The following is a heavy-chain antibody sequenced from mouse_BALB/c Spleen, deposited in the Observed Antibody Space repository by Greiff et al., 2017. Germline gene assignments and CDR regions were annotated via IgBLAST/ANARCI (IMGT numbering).Heavy chain of an antibody. D-gene: IGHD3-3*01. V-gene: IGHV1-80*01. J-gene: IGHJ3*01. CDR3: TGRGTGWFAY. Sequence: VKLVESGAELVRPGSSVKISCKASGYAFSSYWMNWVKQRPGQGLEWIGQIYPGDGDTNYNGKFKGKATLTADKSSSPAYMQLSSLTSEDSAVYCCTGRGTGWFAYWGQGTLVTVSA. CDR2: IYPGDGDT. CDR1: GYAFSSYW.